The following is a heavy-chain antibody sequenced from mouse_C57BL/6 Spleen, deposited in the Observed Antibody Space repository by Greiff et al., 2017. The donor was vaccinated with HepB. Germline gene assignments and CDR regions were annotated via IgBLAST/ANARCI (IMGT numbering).Heavy chain of an antibody. V-gene: IGHV5-4*01. D-gene: IGHD1-1*01. CDR1: GFTFSSYA. CDR2: ISDGGSYT. Sequence: EVNVVESGGGLVKPGGSLKLSCAASGFTFSSYAMSWVRQTPEKRLEWVATISDGGSYTYYPDNVKGRFTISRDNAKNNLYLQMSHLKSEDTAMYYCARDYYYGSSWTAWFAYWGQGTLVTVSA. CDR3: ARDYYYGSSWTAWFAY. J-gene: IGHJ3*01.